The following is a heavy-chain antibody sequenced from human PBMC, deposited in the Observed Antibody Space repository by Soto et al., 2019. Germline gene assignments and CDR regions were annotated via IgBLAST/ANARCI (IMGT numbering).Heavy chain of an antibody. D-gene: IGHD3-3*01. Sequence: SETLSLTCAVYGGSFSGYYWSWIRQPPGKGLEWIGEINHSGSTNYNPSLKSRVTISVDTSKNQFSLKLSSVTAADTAVYYCARGQKLRFLEWGKSNWLDPWGQGTLVTVSS. J-gene: IGHJ5*02. CDR2: INHSGST. CDR3: ARGQKLRFLEWGKSNWLDP. CDR1: GGSFSGYY. V-gene: IGHV4-34*01.